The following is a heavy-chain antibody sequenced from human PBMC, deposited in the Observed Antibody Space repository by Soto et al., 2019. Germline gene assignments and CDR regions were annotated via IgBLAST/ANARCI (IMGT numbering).Heavy chain of an antibody. V-gene: IGHV1-69*02. J-gene: IGHJ4*02. CDR2: VNPIVSMS. D-gene: IGHD3-10*01. CDR1: GDTLNVYS. Sequence: QVQLVQSGAEVKRPGSSVKVSCKASGDTLNVYSSNWVRQAPGLGLGWMGRVNPIVSMSNYAQKFQGRVTMTADKSTSTAYMELSSLRSEDTAIYYCASSYGSGYRAFDYWGQGALVTVSS. CDR3: ASSYGSGYRAFDY.